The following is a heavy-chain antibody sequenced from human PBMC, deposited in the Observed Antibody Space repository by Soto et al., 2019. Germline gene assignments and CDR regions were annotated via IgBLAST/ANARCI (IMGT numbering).Heavy chain of an antibody. CDR2: IDPNNGIT. V-gene: IGHV1-18*01. D-gene: IGHD3-10*01. Sequence: ASVKVSCKASGYSFTNFHIHWVRQAPGQGLEWMGKIDPNNGITNYAQKLQGRVTMTTDTSTSTAYLELRSLRSDDSAVYYCARDYYGSGSYYNYGSLLASNYYYGMDVWGQGTTVTVSS. J-gene: IGHJ6*02. CDR3: ARDYYGSGSYYNYGSLLASNYYYGMDV. CDR1: GYSFTNFH.